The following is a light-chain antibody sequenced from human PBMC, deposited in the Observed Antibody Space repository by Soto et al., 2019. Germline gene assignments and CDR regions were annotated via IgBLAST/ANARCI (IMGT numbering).Light chain of an antibody. CDR3: QQYNDWWT. V-gene: IGKV3-15*01. CDR2: GAS. Sequence: EIVMTQSPATLSVSSGGNATPSCRDSQSVSNNLTWYQQKPGQPPRLLIYGASTRATGVPGRFSGSGSGTEFTLTISSLQSEDFAVYYCQQYNDWWTFGQGTKVDI. J-gene: IGKJ1*01. CDR1: QSVSNN.